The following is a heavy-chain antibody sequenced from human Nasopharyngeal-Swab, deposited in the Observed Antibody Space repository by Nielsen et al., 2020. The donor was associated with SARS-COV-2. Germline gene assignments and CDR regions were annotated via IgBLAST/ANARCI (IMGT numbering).Heavy chain of an antibody. CDR2: ISPTSDYI. CDR1: GFTFSSYT. D-gene: IGHD4-17*01. V-gene: IGHV3-21*06. CDR3: VRGSYGHYDS. Sequence: GESLKISCAASGFTFSSYTMKWVRQVPGKGLEWVPSISPTSDYIYYAESVKGRFTISRDNAKNSLFLQMNSLRAEETAIYYCVRGSYGHYDSWGQGALISVSS. J-gene: IGHJ5*01.